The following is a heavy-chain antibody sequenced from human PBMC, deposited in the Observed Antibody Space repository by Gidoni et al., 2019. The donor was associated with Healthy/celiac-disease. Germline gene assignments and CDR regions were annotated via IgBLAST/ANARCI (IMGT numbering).Heavy chain of an antibody. CDR1: GGTFSSYA. J-gene: IGHJ6*02. CDR3: ASWDSGSHTLSRYYYYGMDV. CDR2: IIPIFGTA. D-gene: IGHD1-26*01. V-gene: IGHV1-69*01. Sequence: QVQLVQSGAAVKKPGPSAKVSGKASGGTFSSYASSWVRQAPGQGLEWMGGIIPIFGTANYAQKFQGRVTITADESTSTAYMELSSLRSEDTAVYYCASWDSGSHTLSRYYYYGMDVWGQGTTVTVSS.